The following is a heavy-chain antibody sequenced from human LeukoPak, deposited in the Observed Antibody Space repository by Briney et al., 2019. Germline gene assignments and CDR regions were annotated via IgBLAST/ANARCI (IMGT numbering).Heavy chain of an antibody. CDR1: GFIFTNYA. V-gene: IGHV3-23*01. D-gene: IGHD3-10*01. CDR3: AKGESSMVRGVVD. J-gene: IGHJ4*02. CDR2: ISGSGGST. Sequence: GGSLRLSCVASGFIFTNYAMNWVRQAPGKGLEWVSAISGSGGSTYYADSVKGRFTISRDNSKNTLYLQMNSLRAEDTAVYYCAKGESSMVRGVVDWGQGTLVTVSS.